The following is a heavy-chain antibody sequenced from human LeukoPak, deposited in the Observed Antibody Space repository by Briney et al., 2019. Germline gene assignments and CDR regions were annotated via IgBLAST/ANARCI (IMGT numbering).Heavy chain of an antibody. J-gene: IGHJ4*02. CDR2: INHSGST. CDR3: ARGFPSSSWYGYYFDY. CDR1: GGSFGGYY. V-gene: IGHV4-34*01. D-gene: IGHD6-13*01. Sequence: SETLSLTCAVYGGSFGGYYWSWIRQPPGKGLEWIGEINHSGSTNYNPSLKSRVTISVDTSKNQFSLKLSSVTAADTAVYYCARGFPSSSWYGYYFDYWGQGTLVTVSS.